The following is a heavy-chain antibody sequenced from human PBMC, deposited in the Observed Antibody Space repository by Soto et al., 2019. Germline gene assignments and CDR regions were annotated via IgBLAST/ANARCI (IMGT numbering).Heavy chain of an antibody. CDR3: TTDSYITSIIVRFDY. V-gene: IGHV3-15*07. Sequence: GGSLRLSCAASGFTFSNAWINWVRQAPGKGLEWVGRVKSKTDGGTTDFAAPVKGRYAISRDDSKNIVNLEMNSLKTEETGIYYCTTDSYITSIIVRFDYWGHGTLVTVSS. J-gene: IGHJ4*01. CDR2: VKSKTDGGTT. CDR1: GFTFSNAW. D-gene: IGHD3-22*01.